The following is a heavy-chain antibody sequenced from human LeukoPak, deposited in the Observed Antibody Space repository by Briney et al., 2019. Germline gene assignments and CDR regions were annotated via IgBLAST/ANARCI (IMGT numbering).Heavy chain of an antibody. J-gene: IGHJ4*02. Sequence: GESLKISCKGSGYSFTNYWIGWVRQMPGKGLEWTGIIYSGDSDTRYSPSFQGQVTISADKSINTAYLQWSSLKATDTAMYYCAHSSGWSHFDYWGQGTLVTVSS. D-gene: IGHD6-19*01. CDR1: GYSFTNYW. CDR3: AHSSGWSHFDY. CDR2: IYSGDSDT. V-gene: IGHV5-51*01.